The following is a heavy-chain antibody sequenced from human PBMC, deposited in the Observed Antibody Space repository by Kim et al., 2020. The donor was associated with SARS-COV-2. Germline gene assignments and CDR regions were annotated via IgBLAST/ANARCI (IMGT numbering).Heavy chain of an antibody. CDR3: ARGRSGHIVVVIAKYYYYYMDV. CDR1: GYTFTSYD. V-gene: IGHV1-8*01. J-gene: IGHJ6*03. D-gene: IGHD2-21*01. Sequence: ASVKVSCKASGYTFTSYDINWVRQATGQGLEWMGWMNPNSGNTGYAQKFQGRVTMTRNTSISTAYMELSSLRSEDTAVYYWARGRSGHIVVVIAKYYYYYMDVWGKGTTVTVSS. CDR2: MNPNSGNT.